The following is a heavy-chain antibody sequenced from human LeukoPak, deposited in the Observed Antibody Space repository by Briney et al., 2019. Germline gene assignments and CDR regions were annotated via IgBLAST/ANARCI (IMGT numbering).Heavy chain of an antibody. Sequence: PGGSLRLSCAASGFTFSSYAMSWVRQAPGKGLEWVSAISGSGGSTYYADSVKGRFTISGDNSKNTLYLQMNSLRAEDTAVYYCAKGLGLVTMIVVVTSPFGYWGQGTLVTVSS. CDR1: GFTFSSYA. CDR2: ISGSGGST. CDR3: AKGLGLVTMIVVVTSPFGY. D-gene: IGHD3-22*01. J-gene: IGHJ4*02. V-gene: IGHV3-23*01.